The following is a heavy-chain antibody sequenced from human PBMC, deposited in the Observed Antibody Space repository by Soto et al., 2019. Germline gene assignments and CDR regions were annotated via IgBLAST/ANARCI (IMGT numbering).Heavy chain of an antibody. J-gene: IGHJ4*02. CDR1: GGTFSRYG. Sequence: QVQLVQSGAGVKKHGSSVKVSCKASGGTFSRYGISWVRQAPGQGLEWIGGIIRIFGTANYAQKFQGRVTITADESTNTVYMELNSLRSEDTAVYYCARDLTAWDAAFDYWGQGTLVTVSS. D-gene: IGHD1-26*01. CDR3: ARDLTAWDAAFDY. V-gene: IGHV1-69*01. CDR2: IIRIFGTA.